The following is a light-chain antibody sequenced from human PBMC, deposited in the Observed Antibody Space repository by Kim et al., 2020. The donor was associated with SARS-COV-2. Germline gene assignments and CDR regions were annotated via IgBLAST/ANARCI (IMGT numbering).Light chain of an antibody. J-gene: IGKJ4*01. CDR1: QSVNSN. CDR2: GAS. V-gene: IGKV3-15*01. Sequence: EIVMTQSPATLSVSPGERATLSCRASQSVNSNLAWYQQKPGQSPRLLIYGASTRATGIPARFSGSGSGTEFTLSISSLQSEDFAVYYCQQYANWPPLTFGGGTKLEI. CDR3: QQYANWPPLT.